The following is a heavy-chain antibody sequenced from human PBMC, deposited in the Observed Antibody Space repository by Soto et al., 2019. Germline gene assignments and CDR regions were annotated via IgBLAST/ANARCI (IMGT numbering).Heavy chain of an antibody. V-gene: IGHV4-4*07. J-gene: IGHJ5*02. D-gene: IGHD3-3*01. CDR2: IYSSGNT. Sequence: KPSETLSLTCSFSGVTISGYYWTWIRQPAGKGLEWIGRIYSSGNTKYNPSLQSRVTMSLDTSNNQFSLRLTSVTAADTAVYYCARGKRFYDWFDPWGQGTLVTVSS. CDR3: ARGKRFYDWFDP. CDR1: GVTISGYY.